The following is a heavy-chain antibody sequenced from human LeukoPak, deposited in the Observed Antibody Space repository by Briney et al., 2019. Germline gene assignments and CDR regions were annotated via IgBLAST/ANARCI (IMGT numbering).Heavy chain of an antibody. CDR3: ARGKPAAAQVLFDS. CDR2: TYYSGST. V-gene: IGHV4-59*01. Sequence: PSETLSLTCTVSGGSISSYYWSWIRQPPGKGLELIGYTYYSGSTKYNPSLRSRVTISVDTSKNQFSLKLSSVTAADTAMYYCARGKPAAAQVLFDSWAQRTLVTVSS. J-gene: IGHJ4*02. CDR1: GGSISSYY. D-gene: IGHD6-13*01.